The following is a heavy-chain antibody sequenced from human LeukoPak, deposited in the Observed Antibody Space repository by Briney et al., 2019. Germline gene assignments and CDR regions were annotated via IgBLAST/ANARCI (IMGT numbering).Heavy chain of an antibody. CDR3: ARDPDYGDYVGYYMDV. D-gene: IGHD4-17*01. Sequence: GGSPRLSCAASGFNFSSYWMHWVRQAPGKGLVWVSRINSDGSSTSYADSVKGRFTISRDNAKNTLYLQMNSLRAEDTAVYYCARDPDYGDYVGYYMDVWGKGTTATVSS. J-gene: IGHJ6*03. CDR2: INSDGSST. CDR1: GFNFSSYW. V-gene: IGHV3-74*01.